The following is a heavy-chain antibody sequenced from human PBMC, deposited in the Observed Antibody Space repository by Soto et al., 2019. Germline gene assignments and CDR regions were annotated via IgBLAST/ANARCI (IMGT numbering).Heavy chain of an antibody. J-gene: IGHJ5*02. Sequence: SETLSLTCTVSGGSITDYSWVWIRQPAGKGLEWIGRIFSSGSTNYNPSLKGRITMSLDTSKNQFSLKLNSATATDTAVYFCARDQGVVVTADNWFDPWGKGILFTVAS. CDR2: IFSSGST. V-gene: IGHV4-4*07. D-gene: IGHD2-21*02. CDR1: GGSITDYS. CDR3: ARDQGVVVTADNWFDP.